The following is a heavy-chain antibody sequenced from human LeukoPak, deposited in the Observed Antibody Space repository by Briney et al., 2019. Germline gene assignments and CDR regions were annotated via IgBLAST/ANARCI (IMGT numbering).Heavy chain of an antibody. J-gene: IGHJ4*02. D-gene: IGHD4-11*01. CDR1: GFTFSHYG. CDR3: AKDAQRGFDYSNSLEY. V-gene: IGHV3-33*06. CDR2: IWSDGTNQ. Sequence: GRSLRLSCAASGFTFSHYGFHGVRQAPGKGLEWVAVIWSDGTNQFYADSVKGRFTISRDSSQKTVYLEMHSLRTEDTAMYYCAKDAQRGFDYSNSLEYWGPGTLVTVSS.